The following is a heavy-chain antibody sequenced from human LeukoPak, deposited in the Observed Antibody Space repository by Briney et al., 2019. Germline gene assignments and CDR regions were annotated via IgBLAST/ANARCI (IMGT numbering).Heavy chain of an antibody. CDR3: AREGVYFDY. V-gene: IGHV3-30*03. CDR2: ISYDVNK. Sequence: SLRLSCTTSGFTFSSYGMHWVRQAPGKGLEWLAVISYDVNKYYADSVKGRFTISRDNSENTLYLQLNSLRAEDTAVYYCAREGVYFDYWGQGTLVTVSS. CDR1: GFTFSSYG. D-gene: IGHD2-8*01. J-gene: IGHJ4*02.